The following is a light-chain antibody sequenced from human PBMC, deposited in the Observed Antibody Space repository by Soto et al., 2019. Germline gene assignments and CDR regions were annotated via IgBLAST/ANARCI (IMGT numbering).Light chain of an antibody. J-gene: IGKJ5*01. V-gene: IGKV3-11*01. CDR1: QSVSSY. CDR3: LQRLSWPPIT. Sequence: EIVLTQSPATLSLSPGERATLSCRASQSVSSYLAWYQQRPGQAPRLLIYDASNRATGIPARFSGSGSETDFTLTISSLEPEDLAFSYCLQRLSWPPITFGQGTRLEIK. CDR2: DAS.